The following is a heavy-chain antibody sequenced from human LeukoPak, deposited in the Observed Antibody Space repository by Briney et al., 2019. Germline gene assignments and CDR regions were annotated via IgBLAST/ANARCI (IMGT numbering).Heavy chain of an antibody. CDR2: ISYDGSNK. D-gene: IGHD3-10*01. J-gene: IGHJ4*02. CDR1: GFTFSSYA. Sequence: GGSLRLSCAASGFTFSSYAIHWVRQAPGKGLKWVAIISYDGSNKYYADSVKGRFTISRDNSKNTLYLQMNSLRAEDTAVYYCARDRFGAFDYWGQGTLVTVSS. CDR3: ARDRFGAFDY. V-gene: IGHV3-30-3*01.